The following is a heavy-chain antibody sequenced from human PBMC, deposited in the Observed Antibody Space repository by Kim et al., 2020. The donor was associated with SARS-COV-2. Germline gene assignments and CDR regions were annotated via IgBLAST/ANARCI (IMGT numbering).Heavy chain of an antibody. V-gene: IGHV3-9*01. D-gene: IGHD1-1*01. J-gene: IGHJ6*02. Sequence: DPAKGRFTISRDNAKNSLYLEMTSLRPEDTALYYCTKYRWHQLPSSSGMDVWGQGTSVTVSS. CDR3: TKYRWHQLPSSSGMDV.